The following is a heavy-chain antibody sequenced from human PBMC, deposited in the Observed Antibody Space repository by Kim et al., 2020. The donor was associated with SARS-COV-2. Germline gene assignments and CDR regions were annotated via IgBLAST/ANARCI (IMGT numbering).Heavy chain of an antibody. V-gene: IGHV1-2*05. D-gene: IGHD3-16*01. CDR1: GFTFIDFY. Sequence: ASVKVSCKASGFTFIDFYIHWVRQAPGQGLEWMGRINPKSGGTDYAQKFQGKITMTRDTSISTAYMELSRLTSDDTVVYYCARGGRVETPSYPFDIWGQGTMVTVSS. J-gene: IGHJ3*02. CDR2: INPKSGGT. CDR3: ARGGRVETPSYPFDI.